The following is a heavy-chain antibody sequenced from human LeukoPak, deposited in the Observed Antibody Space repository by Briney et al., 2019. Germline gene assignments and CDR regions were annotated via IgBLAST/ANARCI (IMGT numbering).Heavy chain of an antibody. CDR2: IYTSGST. CDR1: GGSISSYY. Sequence: SETLSLTCTVSGGSISSYYWSWIRQPAGKGLEWIGRIYTSGSTNYNPSLKSRVTMSVDTSKNQFSLKLSSVTAAETAVYYCASIDSSGWEYYFDYWGQGTLVTVPS. CDR3: ASIDSSGWEYYFDY. V-gene: IGHV4-4*07. D-gene: IGHD6-19*01. J-gene: IGHJ4*02.